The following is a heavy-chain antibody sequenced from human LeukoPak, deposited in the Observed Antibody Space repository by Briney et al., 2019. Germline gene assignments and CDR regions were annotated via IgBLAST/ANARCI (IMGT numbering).Heavy chain of an antibody. CDR3: AREYYYDSSGKTNAFDI. V-gene: IGHV1-8*03. CDR2: MNPNSGNT. CDR1: GYTFTSYD. Sequence: ASVKVSCKASGYTFTSYDINWARQATGQGLEWVGWMNPNSGNTGYAQKFQGRVTITRNTSISTAYMELSSLRSEDTAVYYCAREYYYDSSGKTNAFDIWGQGTMVTVSS. D-gene: IGHD3-22*01. J-gene: IGHJ3*02.